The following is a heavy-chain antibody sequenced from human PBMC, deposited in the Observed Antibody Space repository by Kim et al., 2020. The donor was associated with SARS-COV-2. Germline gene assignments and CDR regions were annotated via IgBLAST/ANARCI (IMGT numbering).Heavy chain of an antibody. D-gene: IGHD3-9*01. J-gene: IGHJ6*02. CDR2: IKSKTDGGTT. CDR1: GFTFSNAW. V-gene: IGHV3-15*01. CDR3: TGIILTGTYYYYGMDV. Sequence: GGSLRLSCAASGFTFSNAWMSWVRQAPGKGLEWVGRIKSKTDGGTTDYAAPVKGRFTISRDDSKNTLYLQMNSLKTEDTAVYYCTGIILTGTYYYYGMDVWGQGTTVTVSS.